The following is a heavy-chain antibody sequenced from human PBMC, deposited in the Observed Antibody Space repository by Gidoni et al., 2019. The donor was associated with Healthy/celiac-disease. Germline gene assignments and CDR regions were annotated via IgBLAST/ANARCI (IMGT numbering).Heavy chain of an antibody. CDR1: GFAFSSYA. Sequence: EVQRLEAGGGLVQPGGSLRRACADAGFAFSSYAMSWVRQAPGKGLDWVSAISGSGGSTYYADSVKGRFTISRDNSKTTLYLQMNSLRAEDTAVYYCAKDLFLGGPWPFDIWGQGTMVTVSS. D-gene: IGHD2-21*01. V-gene: IGHV3-23*01. CDR2: ISGSGGST. CDR3: AKDLFLGGPWPFDI. J-gene: IGHJ3*02.